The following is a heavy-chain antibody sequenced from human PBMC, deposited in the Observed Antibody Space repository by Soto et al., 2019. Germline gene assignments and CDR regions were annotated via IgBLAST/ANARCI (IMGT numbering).Heavy chain of an antibody. CDR1: GFTFTSSA. Sequence: SVKVSCKTSGFTFTSSAMQWVRQARGQRLEWIGWIVVGSGHTNYAQKFQERVTITRDMSTSTAYVELSSLRAEDTAVYYCAKEAEVGSGRYLFDHWFDPWGQGTLVTVSS. V-gene: IGHV1-58*02. CDR2: IVVGSGHT. D-gene: IGHD3-10*01. CDR3: AKEAEVGSGRYLFDHWFDP. J-gene: IGHJ5*02.